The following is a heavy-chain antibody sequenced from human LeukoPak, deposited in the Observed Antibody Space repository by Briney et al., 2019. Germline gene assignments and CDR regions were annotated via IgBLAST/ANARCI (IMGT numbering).Heavy chain of an antibody. CDR3: AWGLPLGESSLGY. CDR1: GGTFSSYA. J-gene: IGHJ4*02. V-gene: IGHV1-69*04. CDR2: IIPILGIA. Sequence: SVKVSCKASGGTFSSYAISWVRQAPGQGLEWMGRIIPILGIANYAQKFQGRVTITADKSTSTAYMELSSLRSEDTAVYYCAWGLPLGESSLGYWGQGTLVTVSS. D-gene: IGHD3-16*02.